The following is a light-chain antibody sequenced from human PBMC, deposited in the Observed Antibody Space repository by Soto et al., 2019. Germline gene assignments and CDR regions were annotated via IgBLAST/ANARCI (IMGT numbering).Light chain of an antibody. CDR1: SSDVGAYNY. CDR2: DVT. Sequence: QSVLTQPASVSGSPGQSITISCTGTSSDVGAYNYVSWYQQHPGKAPELIIFDVTNLPSGVFNRFSGSKSGNTASLTISGLQAEDETDYYCSSYTSSSIYGFGTGTKVTVL. V-gene: IGLV2-14*01. CDR3: SSYTSSSIYG. J-gene: IGLJ1*01.